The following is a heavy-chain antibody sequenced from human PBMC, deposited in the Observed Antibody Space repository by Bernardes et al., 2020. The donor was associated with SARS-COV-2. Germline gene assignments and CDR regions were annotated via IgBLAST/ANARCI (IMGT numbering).Heavy chain of an antibody. CDR1: GLSRYW. CDR3: ARDFGGASDY. Sequence: GGSLRVSCVASGLSRYWMHWVRQAPGKGLVWVSRIEVDGSIIDYADSVRGRFTISRDNAKDTLYLQMNSLTADDTAVYYCARDFGGASDYWGQGTLVTVSS. V-gene: IGHV3-74*01. CDR2: IEVDGSII. J-gene: IGHJ4*02. D-gene: IGHD2-21*01.